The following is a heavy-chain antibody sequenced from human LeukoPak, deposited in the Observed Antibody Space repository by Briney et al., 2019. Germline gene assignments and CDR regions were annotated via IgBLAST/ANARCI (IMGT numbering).Heavy chain of an antibody. Sequence: GGSLRLSCAASGFTFSTYAMHWVRQAPGKGLEWVAVISYDGSNKYYADSVKGRFTISRDNSKNTLYLQMNSLRAEDTAVYYCAKDQSHYYDSSGLFDYWGQGTLVTVSS. D-gene: IGHD3-22*01. V-gene: IGHV3-30-3*01. CDR1: GFTFSTYA. CDR2: ISYDGSNK. CDR3: AKDQSHYYDSSGLFDY. J-gene: IGHJ4*02.